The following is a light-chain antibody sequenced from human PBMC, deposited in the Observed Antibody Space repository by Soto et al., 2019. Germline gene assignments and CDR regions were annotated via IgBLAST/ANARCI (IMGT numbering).Light chain of an antibody. CDR1: QSISSY. Sequence: EIVLTQSPATLSLSPGERATLSCRASQSISSYLAWYQQKPGQAPRLLIYDASNRATGIPARFSGSGSGTDFTLTISSREPEDFVVYYCQQRTKWPLTFGGGTTVEIK. J-gene: IGKJ4*01. CDR3: QQRTKWPLT. CDR2: DAS. V-gene: IGKV3-11*01.